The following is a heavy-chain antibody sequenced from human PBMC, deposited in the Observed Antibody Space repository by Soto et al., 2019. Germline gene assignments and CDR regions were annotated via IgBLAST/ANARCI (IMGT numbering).Heavy chain of an antibody. V-gene: IGHV3-23*01. CDR1: GFTFSSYA. CDR2: VSGSGGST. J-gene: IGHJ4*02. D-gene: IGHD6-19*01. CDR3: AKRSVAGKYYFEY. Sequence: GGSLRLSCVASGFTFSSYAMSWARQAPGKGLEWVSSVSGSGGSTNYADSVKGRFTISRDNSKNTLHLQMNSLRAEDTAVYYCAKRSVAGKYYFEYWGQGTLVTVS.